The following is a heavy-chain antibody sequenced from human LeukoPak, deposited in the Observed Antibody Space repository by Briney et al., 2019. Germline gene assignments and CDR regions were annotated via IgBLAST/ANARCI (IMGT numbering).Heavy chain of an antibody. CDR2: IYHSGST. CDR3: ARARLGYGQPFDY. V-gene: IGHV4-4*02. D-gene: IGHD5-18*01. CDR1: VGSISISNW. J-gene: IGHJ4*02. Sequence: SETLSLTYSVSVGSISISNWWSWVRPPPGKGGEWIGEIYHSGSTNYNPSLKSRVTISVDKSENQFSLKLSSVTAADTAVYYCARARLGYGQPFDYWGQGTLVTVS.